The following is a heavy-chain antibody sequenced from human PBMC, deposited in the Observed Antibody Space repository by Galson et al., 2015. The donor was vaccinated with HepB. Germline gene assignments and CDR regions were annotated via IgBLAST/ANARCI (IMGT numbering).Heavy chain of an antibody. Sequence: LSLTCAVYGGSFSGYYWSWIRQPPGKGLEWIGEINHSGSTNYNPSLKSRVTISVDTSKNQFSLKLSSVTAADTAVYYCARSLRRVVQGALDYWGQGTLVTVSS. D-gene: IGHD3-10*01. CDR3: ARSLRRVVQGALDY. J-gene: IGHJ4*02. V-gene: IGHV4-34*01. CDR2: INHSGST. CDR1: GGSFSGYY.